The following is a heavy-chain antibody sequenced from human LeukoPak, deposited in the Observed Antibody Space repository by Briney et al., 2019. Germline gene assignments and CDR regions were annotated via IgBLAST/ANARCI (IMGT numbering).Heavy chain of an antibody. CDR1: GYTFTSYA. D-gene: IGHD1-26*01. CDR3: ARDSGSGSNDY. V-gene: IGHV1-3*01. Sequence: ASVKVSCKASGYTFTSYAIHWVRQAPGQRLEWMGWISAGNGNTKYSQNFQGRVTFISNASATTAFMELSSLRSEDAAVYYCARDSGSGSNDYWGQGTLVTVSS. J-gene: IGHJ4*02. CDR2: ISAGNGNT.